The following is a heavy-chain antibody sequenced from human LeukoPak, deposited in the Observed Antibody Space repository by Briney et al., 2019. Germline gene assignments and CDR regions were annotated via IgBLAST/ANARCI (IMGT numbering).Heavy chain of an antibody. J-gene: IGHJ4*02. Sequence: GGSLRLSCATSGFTFTNYAMNWVRQAPGKGLEWVSSISSSSSYIYYADSVKGRFTISRDNAKNSLYLQMNSLRAEDTAVYYGARERLDDSSGYAIWAFVYWGQGTLVTVSS. V-gene: IGHV3-21*01. CDR3: ARERLDDSSGYAIWAFVY. CDR1: GFTFTNYA. CDR2: ISSSSSYI. D-gene: IGHD3-22*01.